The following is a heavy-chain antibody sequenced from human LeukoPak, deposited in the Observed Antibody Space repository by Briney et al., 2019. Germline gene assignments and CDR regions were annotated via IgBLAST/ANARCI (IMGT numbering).Heavy chain of an antibody. Sequence: PSETLSLTCTVSGGSISIYYWSWIRQPAGKGLEWIGRIYTSGSTNYNPSLKSRVTMSVDTSKNQFSLKLSSVTAADTAVYYCARVERGYSYGYYYYYYMDVWGKGTTVTVSS. V-gene: IGHV4-4*07. CDR2: IYTSGST. CDR3: ARVERGYSYGYYYYYYMDV. CDR1: GGSISIYY. D-gene: IGHD5-18*01. J-gene: IGHJ6*03.